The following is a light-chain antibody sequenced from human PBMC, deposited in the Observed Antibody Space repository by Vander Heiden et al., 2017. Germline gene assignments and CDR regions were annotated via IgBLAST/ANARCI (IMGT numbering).Light chain of an antibody. CDR3: QQYYTTLT. Sequence: DIVMTQSQDSLAVSLGERATINCKSSQSVLYSSNNKNYLAWYRQKPGQPPELLIYWASTRESGVPDRFSGSGSGTDFTLTISSLQAEDVAVYYCQQYYTTLTFGQGTRLEIK. CDR1: QSVLYSSNNKNY. V-gene: IGKV4-1*01. J-gene: IGKJ5*01. CDR2: WAS.